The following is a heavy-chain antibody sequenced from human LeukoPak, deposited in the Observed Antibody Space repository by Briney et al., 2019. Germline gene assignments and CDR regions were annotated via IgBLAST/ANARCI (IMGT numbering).Heavy chain of an antibody. V-gene: IGHV1-8*03. J-gene: IGHJ4*02. CDR1: GGTFSSYA. CDR3: ARESALPDEYYFDY. D-gene: IGHD2-15*01. CDR2: MNPNSGNT. Sequence: GASVKVSCKASGGTFSSYAISWVRQATGQGLEWMGWMNPNSGNTGYAQKFQGRVTITRNTSISTAYMELSSLRSEDTAVYYCARESALPDEYYFDYWGQGTLVTVFS.